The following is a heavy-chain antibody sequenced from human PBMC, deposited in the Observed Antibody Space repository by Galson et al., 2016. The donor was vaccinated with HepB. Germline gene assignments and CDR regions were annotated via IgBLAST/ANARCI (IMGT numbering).Heavy chain of an antibody. CDR2: ISDNGGST. D-gene: IGHD4-17*01. J-gene: IGHJ4*02. Sequence: SLRLSCAASGFTFSIFAMNWVRQAPGKGLEWVSGISDNGGSTYYVDSVKGRFTISRDNFKNMLYLQMNSLRAEDTAVYYCAKELTTVTTEVDYWGQGTLVTVSS. CDR1: GFTFSIFA. CDR3: AKELTTVTTEVDY. V-gene: IGHV3-23*01.